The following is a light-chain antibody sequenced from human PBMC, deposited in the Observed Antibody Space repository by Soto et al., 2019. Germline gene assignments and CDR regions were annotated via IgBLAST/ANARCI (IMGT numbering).Light chain of an antibody. CDR2: DAP. CDR1: QSVSSSY. V-gene: IGKV3-20*01. J-gene: IGKJ1*01. Sequence: EIVLTQSPGTLSLPPGERATLSCRASQSVSSSYLAWYQQKPGQAPRLLIYDAPSRATGIPDRFSGSGSGTDFTLTINRLEPEDFAVYYCQQYGSSPRTFGQGTKVEIK. CDR3: QQYGSSPRT.